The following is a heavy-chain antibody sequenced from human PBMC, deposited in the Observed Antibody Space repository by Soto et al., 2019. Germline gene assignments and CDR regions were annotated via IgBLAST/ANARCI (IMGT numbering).Heavy chain of an antibody. CDR1: GVSVRSYT. V-gene: IGHV4-4*07. Sequence: QLQLQESGPGQVRPSETLSLTCIVSGVSVRSYTWSWVRQPANKGLEWIGRVFSSVSATYNPSLKSRVTITMDTPENRISLKLDSVTAADAGVYYCARDGMTTGDTWGPGTAVTFSS. J-gene: IGHJ4*02. CDR3: ARDGMTTGDT. CDR2: VFSSVSA. D-gene: IGHD2-21*02.